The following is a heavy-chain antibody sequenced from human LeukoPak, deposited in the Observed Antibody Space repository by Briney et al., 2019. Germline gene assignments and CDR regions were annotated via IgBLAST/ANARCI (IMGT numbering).Heavy chain of an antibody. CDR3: ARSRGEYSSIWNRFDY. D-gene: IGHD6-13*01. CDR1: GYSFTSYW. Sequence: GESLKTSCKGSGYSFTSYWIGWVRQMPGKGLEWMGIIYPGDSDTRYSPSFQGQVTISADKSISTAYLQWSSLKASDTAMYYSARSRGEYSSIWNRFDYWGQGTLVTVSS. CDR2: IYPGDSDT. V-gene: IGHV5-51*01. J-gene: IGHJ4*02.